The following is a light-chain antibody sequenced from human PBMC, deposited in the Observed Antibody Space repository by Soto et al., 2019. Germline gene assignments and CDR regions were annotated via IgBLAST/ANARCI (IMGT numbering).Light chain of an antibody. CDR2: GAS. CDR3: QQYGSSPWT. CDR1: QSVSSSY. Sequence: EIVLTQSPGTLSLSPGERATLSCRASQSVSSSYLAWYQQKPGRAPRLLIYGASSRATGIPDRFSGSGSETDFTLTISRVEPEDFAVYYCQQYGSSPWTFGQGTKVEIK. V-gene: IGKV3-20*01. J-gene: IGKJ1*01.